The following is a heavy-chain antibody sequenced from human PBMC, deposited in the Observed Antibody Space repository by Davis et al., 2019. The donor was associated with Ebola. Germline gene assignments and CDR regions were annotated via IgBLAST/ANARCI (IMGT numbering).Heavy chain of an antibody. Sequence: GESLKISCAASGFTFSTYNMNWVRQAPGKGLEWVSSISGRSTYIYSADSLKGRFTISRDNGKNSLYLQMNSLRAEDTAVYYCARLEDSGWTQDYWGQGTLVTVSS. J-gene: IGHJ4*02. CDR3: ARLEDSGWTQDY. CDR1: GFTFSTYN. D-gene: IGHD6-19*01. CDR2: ISGRSTYI. V-gene: IGHV3-21*01.